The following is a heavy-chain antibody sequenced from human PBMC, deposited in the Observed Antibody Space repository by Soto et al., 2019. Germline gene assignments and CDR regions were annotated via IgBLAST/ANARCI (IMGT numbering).Heavy chain of an antibody. CDR1: GDSVSSGSYY. D-gene: IGHD2-8*01. CDR2: IYYTGST. CDR3: ARGGALMVFAGPPWFDP. V-gene: IGHV4-61*01. Sequence: QVQLQESGPGLVKPSETLSLTCTVSGDSVSSGSYYWSWIRQAPGRGLEWIGNIYYTGSTNYNPSLKSRVTISIDTSKNQFSLRLSSVTAADTAVYYCARGGALMVFAGPPWFDPWGQGTLVIVSS. J-gene: IGHJ5*02.